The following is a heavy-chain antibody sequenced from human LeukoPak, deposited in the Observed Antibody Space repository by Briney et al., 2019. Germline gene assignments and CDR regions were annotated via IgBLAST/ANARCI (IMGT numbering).Heavy chain of an antibody. V-gene: IGHV3-23*01. Sequence: GGSLRPSCAASGFKFSSYAMQWVRQEPGKGLEWVSAISGSGAVTSYADSVKGRFTISRDNSKDTLYLQMNSLRAEDTAVYFCAKGPPLVCSGDSCYYYDNYTTDYWGQGTQVTASS. CDR2: ISGSGAVT. CDR1: GFKFSSYA. J-gene: IGHJ4*02. D-gene: IGHD2-15*01. CDR3: AKGPPLVCSGDSCYYYDNYTTDY.